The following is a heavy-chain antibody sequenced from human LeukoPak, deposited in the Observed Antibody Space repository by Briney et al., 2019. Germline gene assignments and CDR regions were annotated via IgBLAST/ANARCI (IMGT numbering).Heavy chain of an antibody. Sequence: GGSLRLSCAASGFTFSSYEMNWVRQAPGKGLEWVSYISSSGSTIYYADSVKGRFTISRDNAKNSLYLQMNSLRAEDTAVYYCARWKGDIVVVAPSHYYGMDVWGKGTTVTVSS. D-gene: IGHD2-15*01. CDR3: ARWKGDIVVVAPSHYYGMDV. CDR1: GFTFSSYE. V-gene: IGHV3-48*03. J-gene: IGHJ6*04. CDR2: ISSSGSTI.